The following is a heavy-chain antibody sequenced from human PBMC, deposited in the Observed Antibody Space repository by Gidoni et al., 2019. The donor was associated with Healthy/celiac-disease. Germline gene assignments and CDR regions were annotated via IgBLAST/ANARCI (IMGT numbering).Heavy chain of an antibody. CDR1: GFTFSSYG. J-gene: IGHJ4*02. V-gene: IGHV3-33*01. Sequence: QVQLVESGGGVVQPGRSLRLSCAASGFTFSSYGMHWVRQAPGKGLEWVAVIWYDGSNKYYADSVKGRFTISRDNSKNTLYLQMNSLRAEDTAVYYCARGGSMATIPDDYWGQGTLVTVSS. CDR2: IWYDGSNK. D-gene: IGHD5-12*01. CDR3: ARGGSMATIPDDY.